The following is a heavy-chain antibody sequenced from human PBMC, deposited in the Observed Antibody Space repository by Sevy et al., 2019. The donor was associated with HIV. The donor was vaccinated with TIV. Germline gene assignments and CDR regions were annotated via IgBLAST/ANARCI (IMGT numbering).Heavy chain of an antibody. V-gene: IGHV4-39*01. Sequence: SETLSLTCSVSGGSFSSSSFYWGWIRQPPGKGLECIGNIYYTGSTYYHPSLKSRVTISIDTSKNQFSLKLRSVTAADTAVYYCARGRVSCSSISCRTTVGYFDYWGQGTLVTVSS. CDR2: IYYTGST. CDR1: GGSFSSSSFY. D-gene: IGHD2-2*01. CDR3: ARGRVSCSSISCRTTVGYFDY. J-gene: IGHJ4*02.